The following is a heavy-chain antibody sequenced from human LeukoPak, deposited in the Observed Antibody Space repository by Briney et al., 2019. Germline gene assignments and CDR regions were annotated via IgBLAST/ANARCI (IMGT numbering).Heavy chain of an antibody. J-gene: IGHJ4*02. D-gene: IGHD6-13*01. V-gene: IGHV4-39*01. CDR3: ARRYSSSYY. CDR2: IYYSGST. Sequence: PSETLSLTCTVSGGSISSSSYYWGWFRQPPGTGLEWIGSIYYSGSTYYNPSLKSRVTISVDTSKNQFSLKLSSVTAADTAVYYCARRYSSSYYWGQGTLVTVSS. CDR1: GGSISSSSYY.